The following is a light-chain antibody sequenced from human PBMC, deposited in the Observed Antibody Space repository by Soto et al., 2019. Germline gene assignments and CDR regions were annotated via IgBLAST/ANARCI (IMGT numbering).Light chain of an antibody. V-gene: IGKV1-9*01. Sequence: DIQLTQSPSFLSASVGDRVTITCRASQGISSYLAWYQQKPGKAPKLLIYAASTLQSGVPSRFSGSRSGTEFTLTISSLQPEDFATYYCQQLNSYPQYTFGQGTKLEIK. CDR1: QGISSY. CDR3: QQLNSYPQYT. CDR2: AAS. J-gene: IGKJ2*01.